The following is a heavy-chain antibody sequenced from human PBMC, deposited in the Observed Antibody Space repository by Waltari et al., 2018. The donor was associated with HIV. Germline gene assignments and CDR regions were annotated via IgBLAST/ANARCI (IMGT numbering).Heavy chain of an antibody. CDR1: GFTFSRGG. J-gene: IGHJ4*02. CDR2: ISYDGSNK. Sequence: QVQLVESGGGVVQAGRSLRLSGAASGFTFSRGGKDWGRQAPGKGLEWVAVISYDGSNKYYADSVKGRFTISRDNSKNTLYLQMNSLRAEDTAVYYCAKGGSGYYYPNYWGQGTLVTVSS. CDR3: AKGGSGYYYPNY. D-gene: IGHD3-22*01. V-gene: IGHV3-30*18.